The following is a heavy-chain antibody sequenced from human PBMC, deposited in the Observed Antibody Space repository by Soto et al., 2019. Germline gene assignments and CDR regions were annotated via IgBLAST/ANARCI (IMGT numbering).Heavy chain of an antibody. CDR2: ISSSSSTI. CDR1: GFTFSSYS. Sequence: GGSLRLSCAASGFTFSSYSMNWVRQAPGKGLEWVSYISSSSSTIYYADSVKGRFTISRDNAKNSLYLQMNSLRAEDTVVYYCARDGLEYQLPNNWFDPWGQGTLVTVSS. D-gene: IGHD2-2*01. V-gene: IGHV3-48*01. CDR3: ARDGLEYQLPNNWFDP. J-gene: IGHJ5*02.